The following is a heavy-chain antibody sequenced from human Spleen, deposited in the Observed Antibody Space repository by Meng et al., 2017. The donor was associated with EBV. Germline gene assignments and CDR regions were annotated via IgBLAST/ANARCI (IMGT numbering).Heavy chain of an antibody. Sequence: APGLASPSGTLPLTCPSPVDYITSSTWWTGVRQSPGKGLDWIAEIYPSGSTNFNPSLKSRVTISVDKSKNKFSLKLNSVTAADTAIYYCARGGYRAYDPFDSWGQGTLVTVSS. D-gene: IGHD5-12*01. V-gene: IGHV4-4*02. CDR3: ARGGYRAYDPFDS. J-gene: IGHJ4*02. CDR1: VDYITSSTW. CDR2: IYPSGST.